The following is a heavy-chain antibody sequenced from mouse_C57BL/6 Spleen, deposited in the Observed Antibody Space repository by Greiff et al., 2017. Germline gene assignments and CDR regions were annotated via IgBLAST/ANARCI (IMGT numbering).Heavy chain of an antibody. D-gene: IGHD2-2*01. CDR2: ISSGGSYT. CDR1: GFTFSSYG. CDR3: ARQGGYMVTTRDYFDY. V-gene: IGHV5-6*02. Sequence: EVMLVESGGDLVKPGGSLKLSCAASGFTFSSYGMSWVRQTPDTRLEWVATISSGGSYTYYPDSVKGRFTISRDNAKNTLYLQMSSLKSEDTAMYYCARQGGYMVTTRDYFDYWGQGTTLTVSS. J-gene: IGHJ2*01.